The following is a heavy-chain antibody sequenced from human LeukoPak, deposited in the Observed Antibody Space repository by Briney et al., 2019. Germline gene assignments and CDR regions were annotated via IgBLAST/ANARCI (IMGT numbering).Heavy chain of an antibody. CDR2: IYSGGST. Sequence: GGSLRLSCAASGFTVSSNYMTWVRQAPGQGLEWVSVIYSGGSTYYADSVKGRFTLSRDNSKNTLFLQMNSLRAEDTAVYYCAREPQGDSSGYDAFDIWGQGTMVTVSS. D-gene: IGHD3-22*01. CDR1: GFTVSSNY. J-gene: IGHJ3*02. V-gene: IGHV3-66*01. CDR3: AREPQGDSSGYDAFDI.